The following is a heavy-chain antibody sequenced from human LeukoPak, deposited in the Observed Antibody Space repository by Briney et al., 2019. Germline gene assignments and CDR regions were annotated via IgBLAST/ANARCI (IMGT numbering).Heavy chain of an antibody. Sequence: GGSLRLSCAASGFSFSDYDMHWVRQAPGKGLEWVANMNQDGNEKRYVDSVKGRFTISRDNAKNLLFLQMNNMRVEDTGVYYCARDVDRRDDPWGQGILVTVSS. V-gene: IGHV3-7*01. D-gene: IGHD3-9*01. J-gene: IGHJ5*02. CDR1: GFSFSDYD. CDR2: MNQDGNEK. CDR3: ARDVDRRDDP.